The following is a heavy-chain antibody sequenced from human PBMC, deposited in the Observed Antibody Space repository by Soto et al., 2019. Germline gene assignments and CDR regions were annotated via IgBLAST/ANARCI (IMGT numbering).Heavy chain of an antibody. CDR3: ARGGLLPDY. CDR1: AGSITSYY. J-gene: IGHJ4*02. Sequence: SETLSLTCTVSAGSITSYYWSWIRQPPGKGLEWIGYVYFSGSSKYNPSLKSRVTISVDRSKNQFSLKLSSVTAADTAVYYCARGGLLPDYWGQGTLVTVSS. V-gene: IGHV4-59*12. D-gene: IGHD2-21*02. CDR2: VYFSGSS.